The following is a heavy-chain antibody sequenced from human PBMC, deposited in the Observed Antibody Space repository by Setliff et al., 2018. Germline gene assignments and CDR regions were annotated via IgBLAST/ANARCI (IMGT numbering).Heavy chain of an antibody. Sequence: GGSLRLSCTASGFTFSNAWMNWVRQAPGKGLEWVSSISSSSSYIYYADSVKGRFTISRDNAKNSLYLQMNSLRAEDTAVYYCARDARDGDSSGYPLDYWGQGTLVTVSS. CDR3: ARDARDGDSSGYPLDY. CDR2: ISSSSSYI. J-gene: IGHJ4*02. V-gene: IGHV3-21*01. D-gene: IGHD3-22*01. CDR1: GFTFSNAW.